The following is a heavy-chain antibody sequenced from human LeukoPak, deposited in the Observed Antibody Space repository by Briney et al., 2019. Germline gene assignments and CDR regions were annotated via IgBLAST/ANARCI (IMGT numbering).Heavy chain of an antibody. J-gene: IGHJ4*02. V-gene: IGHV3-15*01. Sequence: GSLRLSCAASGFTFSNAWMSWVRQAPGKGLEWVGRIKSKTDGGTTDYAAPVKGRFTISRDDSKNTLYLQMNSLKTEDTAVYYCTTGLFSSGWYEEYWGQGTLVTVSS. CDR3: TTGLFSSGWYEEY. CDR2: IKSKTDGGTT. D-gene: IGHD6-19*01. CDR1: GFTFSNAW.